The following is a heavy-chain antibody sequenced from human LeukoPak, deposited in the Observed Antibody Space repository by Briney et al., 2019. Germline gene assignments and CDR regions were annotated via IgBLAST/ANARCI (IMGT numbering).Heavy chain of an antibody. D-gene: IGHD4-23*01. CDR2: ISSSSTI. Sequence: PGGSLRLSCAASGFTFSNYWMSWVRQAPGKGLEWVSYISSSSTIYYADSVKGRFTISRDNAKNSLYLQMNSLRAEDTAVYYCSIEYGGHDGFDYWGQGTLVTVSS. CDR1: GFTFSNYW. V-gene: IGHV3-48*01. CDR3: SIEYGGHDGFDY. J-gene: IGHJ4*02.